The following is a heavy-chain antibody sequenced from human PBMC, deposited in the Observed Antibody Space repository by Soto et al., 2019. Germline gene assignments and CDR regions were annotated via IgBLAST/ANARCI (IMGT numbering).Heavy chain of an antibody. Sequence: GGSLRLSCAASGFTFSSYAMSWVRQAPGKGLEWVSAISGSGGSTYYADSVKGRFTISRDNSKNTLYLQMNSLRAEDTAVYYCANVYYDYVWGSYQNSSRGYWGQGTLVTVSS. CDR1: GFTFSSYA. CDR3: ANVYYDYVWGSYQNSSRGY. J-gene: IGHJ4*02. V-gene: IGHV3-23*01. D-gene: IGHD3-16*02. CDR2: ISGSGGST.